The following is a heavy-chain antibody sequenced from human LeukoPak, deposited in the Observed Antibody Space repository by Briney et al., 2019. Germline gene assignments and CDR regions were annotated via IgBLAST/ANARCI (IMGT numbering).Heavy chain of an antibody. CDR1: GFPFNNYW. V-gene: IGHV3-74*01. Sequence: GGALSPSLPAPGFPFNNYWMHWGRQAPGKGVVWGSRINYDGRSTTYADSVKGRFTISRDNANNTLYLQMNSLRAEDTAVYYCARVTYYFASGSLAIYYFDYWGQGTLVTVSS. J-gene: IGHJ4*02. D-gene: IGHD3-10*01. CDR3: ARVTYYFASGSLAIYYFDY. CDR2: INYDGRST.